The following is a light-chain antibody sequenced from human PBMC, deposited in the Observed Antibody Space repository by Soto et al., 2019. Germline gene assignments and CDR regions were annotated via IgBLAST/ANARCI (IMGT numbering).Light chain of an antibody. CDR3: SSYTSSSTYV. CDR2: DVN. Sequence: QSALTQPVSVSGSPGQSITISCTGTSSDVGGYNFVSWYQQHPGKAPKLMIYDVNNRPSGVSNRFSGSKSGNTASLTISGLQAEDEADYYCSSYTSSSTYVFGTGTKVTVL. CDR1: SSDVGGYNF. V-gene: IGLV2-14*03. J-gene: IGLJ1*01.